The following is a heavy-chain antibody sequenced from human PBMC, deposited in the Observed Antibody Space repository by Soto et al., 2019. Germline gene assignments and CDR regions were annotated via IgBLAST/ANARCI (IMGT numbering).Heavy chain of an antibody. CDR2: INPSGGST. CDR3: ARGFSSGWPFGY. D-gene: IGHD6-19*01. Sequence: QVQLVQSGAEVKKPGASVKVSCKASGYTFTNYYMHWVRQAPGQGLEWMGIINPSGGSTTYAQKLQCRVTMTRDTPTSTVYMGLSSVRSEDTAVYYCARGFSSGWPFGYWGQGTPVTVSS. CDR1: GYTFTNYY. J-gene: IGHJ4*02. V-gene: IGHV1-46*01.